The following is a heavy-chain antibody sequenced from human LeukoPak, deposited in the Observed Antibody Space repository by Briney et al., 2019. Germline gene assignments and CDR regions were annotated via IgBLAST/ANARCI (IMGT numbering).Heavy chain of an antibody. CDR3: AREYSGSYYPAFDI. CDR2: IYYSGST. V-gene: IGHV4-59*01. CDR1: GGSISSYY. D-gene: IGHD1-26*01. Sequence: SETLSLTCTVSGGSISSYYWSWIRQPPGKGLEWIGYIYYSGSTNYNPSLKSRVTISVDTSKNQFSLKLSSVTAAGTAVYYCAREYSGSYYPAFDIWGQGTMVTVSS. J-gene: IGHJ3*02.